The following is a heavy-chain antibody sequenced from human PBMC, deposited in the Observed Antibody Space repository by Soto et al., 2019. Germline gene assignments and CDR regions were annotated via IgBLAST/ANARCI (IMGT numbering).Heavy chain of an antibody. V-gene: IGHV4-61*01. Sequence: PSETLSLTCTVSGGSVSSGSYYWSWIRQPPGKGLEWIGYIYYSGSTNYNPSLKSRVTISVDTSKNQFSLKLSSVTAADTAVYYCARDLGWFDPWGQGTLVTV. CDR1: GGSVSSGSYY. CDR2: IYYSGST. CDR3: ARDLGWFDP. D-gene: IGHD3-3*01. J-gene: IGHJ5*02.